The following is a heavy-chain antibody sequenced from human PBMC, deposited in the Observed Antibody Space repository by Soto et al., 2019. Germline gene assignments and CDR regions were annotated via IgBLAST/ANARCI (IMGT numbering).Heavy chain of an antibody. D-gene: IGHD3-3*01. CDR2: ISGSGGST. CDR3: ANPPTASPIFGVVIRVY. CDR1: GFTFSSYA. V-gene: IGHV3-23*01. J-gene: IGHJ4*02. Sequence: PGGSLRLSCAASGFTFSSYAMSWVRQAPGKGLEWVSAISGSGGSTYYADSVKGRFTISRDNSKNTLYLQMNSLRAEDTAVYYCANPPTASPIFGVVIRVYWGQGTLVTVSS.